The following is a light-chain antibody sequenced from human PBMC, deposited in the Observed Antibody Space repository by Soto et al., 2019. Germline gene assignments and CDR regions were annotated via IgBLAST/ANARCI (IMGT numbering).Light chain of an antibody. Sequence: VVTQSPATLSVSAGERATLSCRASQSVSTNLAWYQQRPGQAPRLIISGAYTRATGIPARFSGSGSGTEFTLTISCLQSEDFATYYCQQYYSFPTFGGGTKVDIK. CDR2: GAY. CDR1: QSVSTN. V-gene: IGKV3-15*01. J-gene: IGKJ4*01. CDR3: QQYYSFPT.